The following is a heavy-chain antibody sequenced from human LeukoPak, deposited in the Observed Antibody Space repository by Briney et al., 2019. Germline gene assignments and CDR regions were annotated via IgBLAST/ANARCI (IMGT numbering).Heavy chain of an antibody. CDR2: IYSGGST. Sequence: GGSLRLSCAASGFTVSSNYMSWVRQAPGKGLEWVSVIYSGGSTYYADSVKGRFTISRDNSKNTLSLQMNSLRAEDTAVYYCARGIVVADDAFDIWGQGTMVTVSS. CDR1: GFTVSSNY. J-gene: IGHJ3*02. V-gene: IGHV3-66*01. CDR3: ARGIVVADDAFDI. D-gene: IGHD3-22*01.